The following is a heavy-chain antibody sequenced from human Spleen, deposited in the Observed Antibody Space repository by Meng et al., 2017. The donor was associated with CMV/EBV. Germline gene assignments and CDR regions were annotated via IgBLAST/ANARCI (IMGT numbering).Heavy chain of an antibody. CDR1: GYTFTSYG. J-gene: IGHJ1*01. CDR2: ISAYNGNT. Sequence: QVQLVQSEAEGKKPGASVKVSGKASGYTFTSYGMSWLRQVPGQGLEWMGWISAYNGNTIYAQKVQGSVTMTTDASTNTAYLELRSLRSDDTAVYYCARDQQLIPAEYFQHWGPGTLVTVSS. D-gene: IGHD6-13*01. V-gene: IGHV1-18*01. CDR3: ARDQQLIPAEYFQH.